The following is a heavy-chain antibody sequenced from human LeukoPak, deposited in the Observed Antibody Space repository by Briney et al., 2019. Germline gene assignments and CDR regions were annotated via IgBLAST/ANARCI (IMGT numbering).Heavy chain of an antibody. CDR2: INHSGST. V-gene: IGHV4-34*01. J-gene: IGHJ4*02. Sequence: PSETLSLTCAVYGGSFSGFYWSWIRQPPGKGPEWIGEINHSGSTNYNPSLKSRVTISVDTSKKQFSLKLSSVTAADTAVYYCARAVYVNYYGSGSYWNYWGQGTLVTVSS. CDR1: GGSFSGFY. CDR3: ARAVYVNYYGSGSYWNY. D-gene: IGHD3-10*01.